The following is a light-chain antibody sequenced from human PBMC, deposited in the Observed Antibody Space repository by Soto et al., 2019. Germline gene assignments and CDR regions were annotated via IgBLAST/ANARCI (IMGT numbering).Light chain of an antibody. Sequence: SYELTQLPSVSVSPGQTASITCSGDKLGNKYVCWYQQKPGQSPVLVIYQDTKRPSGIPERFSGSNSGNTATLTISGTQAMDEADYYCQAWDSSTVVFGVGTKLTVL. CDR1: KLGNKY. J-gene: IGLJ2*01. CDR3: QAWDSSTVV. CDR2: QDT. V-gene: IGLV3-1*01.